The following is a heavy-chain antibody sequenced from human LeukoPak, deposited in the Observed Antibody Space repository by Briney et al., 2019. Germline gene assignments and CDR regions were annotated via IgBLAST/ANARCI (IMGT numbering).Heavy chain of an antibody. CDR3: AKDPTYDFWSGYLRGKNWFDL. V-gene: IGHV3-43*02. D-gene: IGHD3-3*01. Sequence: GGSLRLSCAASGFTFDDYAMHWVRQAPGKGLERVSLISGDGGSTYYADSVKGRFTISRENSKNSLYLQMNSLRTEDTALYYCAKDPTYDFWSGYLRGKNWFDLWGQGTLVTVSS. J-gene: IGHJ5*02. CDR2: ISGDGGST. CDR1: GFTFDDYA.